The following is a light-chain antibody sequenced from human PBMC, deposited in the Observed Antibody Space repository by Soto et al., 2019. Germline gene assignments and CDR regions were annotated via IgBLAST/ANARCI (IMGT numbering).Light chain of an antibody. Sequence: TQSPSTLSASVGDRVTITCRAIQSISSWLAWYQQKPGQTPRLLFNGASTRATGIPARFTGSGSGTEFILTISSLQSEDFAVYSCQQYHNWPPKFTFGPGTKVDVK. CDR2: GAS. V-gene: IGKV3-15*01. CDR3: QQYHNWPPKFT. CDR1: QSISSW. J-gene: IGKJ3*01.